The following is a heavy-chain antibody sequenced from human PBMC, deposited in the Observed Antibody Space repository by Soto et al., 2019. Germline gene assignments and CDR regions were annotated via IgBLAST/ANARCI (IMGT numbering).Heavy chain of an antibody. V-gene: IGHV1-3*01. Sequence: ASVKVSCKASGYTFTSYAMHWVRQAPGQRLEWMGWINAGNGNTKYSQKFQGRVTITRDTSASTAYMELSSLRSEDTAVYYCARVESSGWYTELRYYYYGMDVWGQGTTVTVSS. CDR3: ARVESSGWYTELRYYYYGMDV. D-gene: IGHD6-19*01. CDR1: GYTFTSYA. J-gene: IGHJ6*02. CDR2: INAGNGNT.